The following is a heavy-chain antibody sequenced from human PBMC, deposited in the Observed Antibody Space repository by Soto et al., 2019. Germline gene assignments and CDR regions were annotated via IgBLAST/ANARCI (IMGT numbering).Heavy chain of an antibody. CDR1: GGSIRSYY. D-gene: IGHD3-3*01. CDR2: IYPTGST. J-gene: IGHJ6*02. Sequence: QVQLQESGPGLVKPSETLSLTCNVSGGSIRSYYWSWLRQPAGKALEWIGRIYPTGSTNYIPSLRSRVIILVDTSKNQFSLTVTSVTAADTAVYYCAREGASGFGMDVWGQGTTVTVSS. CDR3: AREGASGFGMDV. V-gene: IGHV4-4*07.